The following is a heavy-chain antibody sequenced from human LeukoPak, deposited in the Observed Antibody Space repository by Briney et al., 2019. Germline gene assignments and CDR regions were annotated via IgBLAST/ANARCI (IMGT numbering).Heavy chain of an antibody. CDR2: ISSRGAT. V-gene: IGHV3-66*01. CDR1: GFIVSSNY. CDR3: ATRGRSGYYYGMDV. Sequence: GGSLRLSCAASGFIVSSNYMSWARQAPGKGLEWVSIISSRGATYYTDSVKGRFTISRDNSQNTLYLQMNSLRAEDTAVYYCATRGRSGYYYGMDVWGPGTTVTVSS. J-gene: IGHJ6*02. D-gene: IGHD1-26*01.